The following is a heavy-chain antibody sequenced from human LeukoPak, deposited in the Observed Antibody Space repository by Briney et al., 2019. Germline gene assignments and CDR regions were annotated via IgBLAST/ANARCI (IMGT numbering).Heavy chain of an antibody. Sequence: SVTVSCMASGGTFSSYAISWVRQAPGHGREGMGGIIPIFGTANYAQKFQGRVTITADESTSTAYMELSSLRSEDTAVYYGARVEVGATTGAFDYWGQGTLVTVSS. V-gene: IGHV1-69*13. D-gene: IGHD1-26*01. CDR2: IIPIFGTA. CDR3: ARVEVGATTGAFDY. J-gene: IGHJ4*02. CDR1: GGTFSSYA.